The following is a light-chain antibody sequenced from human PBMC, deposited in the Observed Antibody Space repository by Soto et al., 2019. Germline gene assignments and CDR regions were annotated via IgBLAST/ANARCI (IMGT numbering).Light chain of an antibody. CDR2: GAS. V-gene: IGKV3-15*01. CDR3: QQYNSWPRT. J-gene: IGKJ1*01. Sequence: EIVMTQSPATLSVSPGERVTLSCRASQSVSSKLAWYLQKPGQAPRLLIYGASTRATGVPARFSGSGSGTEFTLTISSLQSEDFAAYYCQQYNSWPRTFGQGTKVEIK. CDR1: QSVSSK.